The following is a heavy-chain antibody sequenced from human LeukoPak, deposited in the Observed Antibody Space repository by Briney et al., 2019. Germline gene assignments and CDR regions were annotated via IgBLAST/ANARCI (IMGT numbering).Heavy chain of an antibody. V-gene: IGHV3-15*01. J-gene: IGHJ4*02. Sequence: GGSLRLSCAASGFAFSNAWMSWVRQAPGKGLEWVGRIKSKTDGGTTDYAPPVKGRFTISRDDSKNTLYLQTNSLKTDDTAVYYCTTDPAKTHTSTPSYFDYWGQGTLVTVSS. CDR3: TTDPAKTHTSTPSYFDY. CDR2: IKSKTDGGTT. D-gene: IGHD2-2*01. CDR1: GFAFSNAW.